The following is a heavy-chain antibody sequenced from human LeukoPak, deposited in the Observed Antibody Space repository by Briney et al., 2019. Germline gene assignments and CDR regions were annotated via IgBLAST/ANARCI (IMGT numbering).Heavy chain of an antibody. CDR1: GYTFTGYY. CDR3: ARDRGYNWNYQGY. D-gene: IGHD1-7*01. Sequence: GASVKVSCKASGYTFTGYYMHWVRQAPGQGLEWMGWINPNSGGTNYAQKFQGRVTMTRDTSISAAYMEPSRLRSDDTAVYYCARDRGYNWNYQGYWGQGTLVTVSS. CDR2: INPNSGGT. J-gene: IGHJ4*02. V-gene: IGHV1-2*02.